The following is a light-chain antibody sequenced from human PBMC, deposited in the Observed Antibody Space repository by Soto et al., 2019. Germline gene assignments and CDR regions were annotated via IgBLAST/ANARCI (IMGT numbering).Light chain of an antibody. Sequence: SVLTQPASLSRSPGQSITISCTGTSSDVGGYNYVSWYQQHPGKAPKLMIYDVSNRPSGVSNRFSGSKSGNTASLTISGLQAKDEADYYCSSYTSSSTLVFGTGTKVTVL. CDR2: DVS. V-gene: IGLV2-14*01. CDR1: SSDVGGYNY. CDR3: SSYTSSSTLV. J-gene: IGLJ1*01.